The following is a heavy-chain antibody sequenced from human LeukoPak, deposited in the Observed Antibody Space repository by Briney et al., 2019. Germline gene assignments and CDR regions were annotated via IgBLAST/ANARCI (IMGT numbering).Heavy chain of an antibody. CDR3: ARDLGVAASVLGR. Sequence: GGSLRLSCAASGFTFSSYVMSWVRQAPGKGLEWVSIISGSGDTTSYTDSVKGRFTISRDNSKNTLYLQMNSLRAEDTAVYYCARDLGVAASVLGRWGQGTLVTVSS. V-gene: IGHV3-23*01. CDR1: GFTFSSYV. D-gene: IGHD2/OR15-2a*01. J-gene: IGHJ4*02. CDR2: ISGSGDTT.